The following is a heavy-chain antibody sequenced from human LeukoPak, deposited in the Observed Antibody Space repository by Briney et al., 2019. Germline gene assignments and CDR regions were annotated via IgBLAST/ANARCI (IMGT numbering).Heavy chain of an antibody. J-gene: IGHJ6*02. V-gene: IGHV5-51*01. CDR2: IYPGDSDT. CDR1: GYSFTSHW. D-gene: IGHD4-23*01. Sequence: GESLKISCKGSGYSFTSHWIGWVRQMPGKGLEWMGIIYPGDSDTRYSPSFQGQVTISADKSISTAYLQWSSLKASDTAMYYCARHAPLTTVVTPDYYGMDVWGQGTTVTVSS. CDR3: ARHAPLTTVVTPDYYGMDV.